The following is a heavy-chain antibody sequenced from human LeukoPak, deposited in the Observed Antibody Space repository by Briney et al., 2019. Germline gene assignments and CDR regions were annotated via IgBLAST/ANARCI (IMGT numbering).Heavy chain of an antibody. CDR3: ARDRAQDDPPPSMLWFGEPLDYYYYGMDV. D-gene: IGHD3-10*01. Sequence: ASVKVSCKASGYTFTSYGISWVRQAPGQGLEWMGWISAYNGNTNYAQKLQGRVTMTTDTSTSTAYMELRSLRSDDTAVYYCARDRAQDDPPPSMLWFGEPLDYYYYGMDVWGQGTTVTVSS. CDR1: GYTFTSYG. CDR2: ISAYNGNT. J-gene: IGHJ6*02. V-gene: IGHV1-18*01.